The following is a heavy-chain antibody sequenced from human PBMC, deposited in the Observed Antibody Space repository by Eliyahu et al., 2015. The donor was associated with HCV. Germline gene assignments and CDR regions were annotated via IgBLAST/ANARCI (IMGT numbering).Heavy chain of an antibody. CDR2: IIPIFGTA. CDR3: ARDLDYYDSSGYQAFGY. Sequence: QVQLVQSGAEVKKPGSSVKVSCKASGGTFSSYAISWVRQAPGQGLEWMGGIIPIFGTANYAQKFQGRVTITADESTSTAYMELSSLRSEDTAVYYCARDLDYYDSSGYQAFGYWGQGTLVTVSS. CDR1: GGTFSSYA. J-gene: IGHJ4*02. D-gene: IGHD3-22*01. V-gene: IGHV1-69*01.